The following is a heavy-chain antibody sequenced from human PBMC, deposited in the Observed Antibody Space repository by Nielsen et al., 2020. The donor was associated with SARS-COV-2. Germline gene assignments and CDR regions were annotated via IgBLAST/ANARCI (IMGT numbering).Heavy chain of an antibody. CDR3: ARGDHGGYYGSYFDY. Sequence: GGSLRLSCAASGFTFSSYAMHWVRQAPGKGLEWVSYISSSSSTIYYADSVKGRFTISRDNAKNSLYLQMNSLRAEDTAVYYCARGDHGGYYGSYFDYWGQGTLVTVSS. V-gene: IGHV3-48*04. CDR2: ISSSSSTI. J-gene: IGHJ4*02. D-gene: IGHD3-10*01. CDR1: GFTFSSYA.